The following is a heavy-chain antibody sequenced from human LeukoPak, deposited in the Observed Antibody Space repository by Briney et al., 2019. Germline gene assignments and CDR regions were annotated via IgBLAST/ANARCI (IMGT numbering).Heavy chain of an antibody. V-gene: IGHV3-48*02. J-gene: IGHJ4*02. CDR2: IDGSGDTI. Sequence: GGSLRLSCAASGFTFISYWMSWVRQAPGKGLEWVSYIDGSGDTIYYADSVKGRFTISRDNAKNSLDLQMNSLRDEDTAVYYCSRRFDCWGQGTLVTVSS. CDR1: GFTFISYW. CDR3: SRRFDC.